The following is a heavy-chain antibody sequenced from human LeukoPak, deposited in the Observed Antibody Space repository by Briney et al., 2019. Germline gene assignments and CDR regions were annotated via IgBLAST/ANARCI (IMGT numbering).Heavy chain of an antibody. Sequence: PSETLSLTCTVSGGSISSSSYYWGWIRQPPGKGLEWIGSIYYSGSTYYNPSLKSRVTMSVDTSKNQFSLKLSSVTAADTAVYYCARSASWQWLPYAEYFQHWGQGTLVTVSS. V-gene: IGHV4-39*07. D-gene: IGHD6-19*01. CDR2: IYYSGST. J-gene: IGHJ1*01. CDR3: ARSASWQWLPYAEYFQH. CDR1: GGSISSSSYY.